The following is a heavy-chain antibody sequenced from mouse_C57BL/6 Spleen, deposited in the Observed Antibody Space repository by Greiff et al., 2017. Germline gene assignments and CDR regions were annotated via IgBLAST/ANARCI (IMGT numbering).Heavy chain of an antibody. D-gene: IGHD1-1*01. Sequence: VQLQQPGAELVKPGASVKMSCKASGYTFTSYWITWVKQRPGQGLEWIGDIYPGSGSTNYNEKFKSKATLTVDTSSTPAYMPLSSLTSEDSAVYYCARGVLDYGSSYPPFAYWGQGTLVTVSA. CDR3: ARGVLDYGSSYPPFAY. CDR2: IYPGSGST. V-gene: IGHV1-55*01. J-gene: IGHJ3*01. CDR1: GYTFTSYW.